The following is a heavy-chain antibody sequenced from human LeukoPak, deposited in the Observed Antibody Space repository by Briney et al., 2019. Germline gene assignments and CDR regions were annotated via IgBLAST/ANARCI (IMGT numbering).Heavy chain of an antibody. CDR2: IYTSGST. J-gene: IGHJ4*02. Sequence: SQTLSPTCTVSGGSISSGSYYWSWIRQPAGTGLEWIGRIYTSGSTNYNPSLKSRVTISVDTSKNQFSLKLSSVTAADTAVYYCARDPAAAGTRYDYWGQGTLVTVSS. D-gene: IGHD6-13*01. V-gene: IGHV4-61*02. CDR3: ARDPAAAGTRYDY. CDR1: GGSISSGSYY.